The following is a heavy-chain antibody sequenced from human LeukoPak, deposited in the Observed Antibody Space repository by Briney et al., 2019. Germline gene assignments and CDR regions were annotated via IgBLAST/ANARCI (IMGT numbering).Heavy chain of an antibody. D-gene: IGHD3-22*01. CDR2: ISGPGTNT. Sequence: GGSLRLSCAASGITFSSYALSWVRQAPRNGLEWVSAISGPGTNTYYADSVKGRFTISRDNSKNTLYLQMGSLRAEDMAVYYCARVAGYYDSNPLDYWGQGTLVTVSS. J-gene: IGHJ4*02. CDR1: GITFSSYA. V-gene: IGHV3-23*01. CDR3: ARVAGYYDSNPLDY.